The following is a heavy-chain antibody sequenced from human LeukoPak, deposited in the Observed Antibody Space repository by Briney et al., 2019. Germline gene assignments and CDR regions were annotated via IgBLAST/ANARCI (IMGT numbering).Heavy chain of an antibody. J-gene: IGHJ3*02. CDR2: INWNGGST. CDR3: ASAYYCGSGSYRNAFDI. V-gene: IGHV3-20*04. Sequence: GGSLRLSCAASGFTFDDYGMSWVRQAPGKGLEWVSGINWNGGSTGYADSVKGRFTISRDNAKNSLYLQMNSLRAEDTALYYCASAYYCGSGSYRNAFDIWGQGTMVTVSS. CDR1: GFTFDDYG. D-gene: IGHD3-10*01.